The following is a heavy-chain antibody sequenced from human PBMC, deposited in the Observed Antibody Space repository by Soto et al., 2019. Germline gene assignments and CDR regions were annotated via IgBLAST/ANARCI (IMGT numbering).Heavy chain of an antibody. CDR1: GGSFSGYY. CDR2: INHSGST. V-gene: IGHV4-34*01. J-gene: IGHJ5*02. CDR3: ASPQGWYSPRLGDWFDP. D-gene: IGHD6-19*01. Sequence: PSETLSLTRAVYGGSFSGYYWSWIRQPPGKGLEWIGEINHSGSTNYNPSLKSRVTISVDTSKNQFSLKLSSVTAADTAVYYCASPQGWYSPRLGDWFDPWGQGTLVTVSS.